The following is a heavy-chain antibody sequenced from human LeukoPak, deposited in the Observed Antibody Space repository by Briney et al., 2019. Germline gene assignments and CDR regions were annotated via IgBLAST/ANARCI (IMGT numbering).Heavy chain of an antibody. CDR1: GFTFSSYG. J-gene: IGHJ4*02. CDR2: IWYDGSNK. Sequence: GGSLRLSCAASGFTFSSYGMHWVRQAPGKGLEWVAVIWYDGSNKYYADSVKGRFTISRDNSKTTLYLQMNSLRAEDTAVYYCARDPDYGDNAVDYWGQGTLVTVSS. D-gene: IGHD4-17*01. V-gene: IGHV3-33*01. CDR3: ARDPDYGDNAVDY.